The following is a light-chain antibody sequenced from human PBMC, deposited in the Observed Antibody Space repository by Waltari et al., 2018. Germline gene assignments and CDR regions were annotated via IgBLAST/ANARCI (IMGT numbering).Light chain of an antibody. J-gene: IGLJ2*01. Sequence: QSVLFQPPSASGTPGQRVPTSSSGSSPNIGSNIVIFYQQFPERAPKLVIYSNNRRPSGVPDRFSGSKSGTSASLTISVLRSEDEADYYCASWDDSLSGRIFGGGTKLTVL. V-gene: IGLV1-47*01. CDR1: SPNIGSNI. CDR3: ASWDDSLSGRI. CDR2: SNN.